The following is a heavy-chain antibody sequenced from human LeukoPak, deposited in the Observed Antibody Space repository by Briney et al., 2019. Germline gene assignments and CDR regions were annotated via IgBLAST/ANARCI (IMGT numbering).Heavy chain of an antibody. J-gene: IGHJ4*02. CDR1: GYTYTSNY. CDR3: AKDEYSGSDPPPEFDY. V-gene: IGHV1-46*01. CDR2: ISPSGGST. Sequence: ASVKVSCQAIGYTYTSNYMHWVRQAPGQGPEWMGVISPSGGSTTYAQKFQGRVTLTRDMSTSTDYLELSRLRSDDTAVYYCAKDEYSGSDPPPEFDYWGQGTLVTVSS. D-gene: IGHD1-26*01.